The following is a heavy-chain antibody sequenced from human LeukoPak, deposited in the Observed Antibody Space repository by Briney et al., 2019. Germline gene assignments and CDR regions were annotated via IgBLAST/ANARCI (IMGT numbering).Heavy chain of an antibody. J-gene: IGHJ4*02. Sequence: GGSLRLSCAGSGFTFSDYYMSWIRQAPGKGLEWVSYISSGGSYTNFADSVKGRFTISRDNAKNSLYLQMNSLRADDTAVYYCARNYFQGVPGVYWGQGTLSPSPQ. V-gene: IGHV3-11*03. CDR3: ARNYFQGVPGVY. CDR2: ISSGGSYT. D-gene: IGHD3-10*01. CDR1: GFTFSDYY.